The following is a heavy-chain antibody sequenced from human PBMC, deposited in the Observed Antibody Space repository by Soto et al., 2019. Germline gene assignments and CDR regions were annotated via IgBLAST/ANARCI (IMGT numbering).Heavy chain of an antibody. D-gene: IGHD3-10*01. Sequence: SGPTLVNPTQTLTLTCSFSGFSLTTGVGVGWIRQPPGKALEWLAIIYWNDEKLYNPSLKTRHTITKDTSKNQVVLTVTDMDPVDTATYYCAHRVNMARGPYNYFGPWGQGTLVTVSS. CDR1: GFSLTTGVG. CDR2: IYWNDEK. J-gene: IGHJ5*02. V-gene: IGHV2-5*01. CDR3: AHRVNMARGPYNYFGP.